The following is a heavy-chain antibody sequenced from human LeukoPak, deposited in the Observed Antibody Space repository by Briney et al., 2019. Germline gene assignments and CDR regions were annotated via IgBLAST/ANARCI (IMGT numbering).Heavy chain of an antibody. D-gene: IGHD3-22*01. CDR1: GFTFSNDG. CDR3: ATITSMRVVLIS. Sequence: PGRSLRLSCAASGFTFSNDGMHWVRQAPGRGLEWVALISYDGSDKHYADSVKGRFTVSRDNSKNTLYLQMNSLSRDDTAVYYCATITSMRVVLISWGQGTLVTVSS. J-gene: IGHJ1*01. V-gene: IGHV3-30*03. CDR2: ISYDGSDK.